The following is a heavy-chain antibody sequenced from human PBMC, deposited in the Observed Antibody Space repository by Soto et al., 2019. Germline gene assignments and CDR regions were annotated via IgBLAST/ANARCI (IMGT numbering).Heavy chain of an antibody. Sequence: SETLSLTCSVSGGSMRSYYWSWIRQPPGKGLEWIGYIHDSGITDYNPSLKSRATISIDTFRNQISLNLHSVTAADTAVYYCAREYAFSSDYWGRGTVVTVSS. J-gene: IGHJ4*02. CDR1: GGSMRSYY. CDR2: IHDSGIT. D-gene: IGHD2-2*01. CDR3: AREYAFSSDY. V-gene: IGHV4-59*01.